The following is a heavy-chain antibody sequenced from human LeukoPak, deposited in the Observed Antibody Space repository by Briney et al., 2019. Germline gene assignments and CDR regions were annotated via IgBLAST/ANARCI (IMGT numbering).Heavy chain of an antibody. CDR3: AKDLTVDTAMALLFDY. CDR1: GFTFSSYA. CDR2: ISGSGGST. D-gene: IGHD5-18*01. V-gene: IGHV3-23*01. J-gene: IGHJ4*02. Sequence: GGSLRLSCAASGFTFSSYAMSWVRQAPGKGLEWVSTISGSGGSTYYADSVKGRFTISRDNSKNTLYLHMNSLRAEDTAVYYCAKDLTVDTAMALLFDYWGQGTLVTVSS.